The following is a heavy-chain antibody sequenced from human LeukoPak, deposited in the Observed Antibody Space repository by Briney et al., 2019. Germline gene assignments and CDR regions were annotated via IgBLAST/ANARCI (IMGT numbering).Heavy chain of an antibody. J-gene: IGHJ6*02. CDR2: ISYDGSNK. Sequence: PGRSLGLSCAASGFTFSSYGMHWVRQAPGKGLEWVAVISYDGSNKYYADSVKGRFTISRDNSKNTLYLQMNSLRAEDTAVYYCAKDIAAAGPYYYCYGMDVWGQGTTVTVSS. V-gene: IGHV3-30*18. CDR1: GFTFSSYG. D-gene: IGHD6-13*01. CDR3: AKDIAAAGPYYYCYGMDV.